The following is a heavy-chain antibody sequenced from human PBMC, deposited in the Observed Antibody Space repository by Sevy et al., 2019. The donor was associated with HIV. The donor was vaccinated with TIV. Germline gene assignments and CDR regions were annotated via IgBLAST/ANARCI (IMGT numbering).Heavy chain of an antibody. J-gene: IGHJ4*02. Sequence: GGSLRLSFTASGFIFGDYGMSWVRQAPGKGLEWIAFFKSKIHGGTTENAASVKGRFTISRDDSKNIIYLQMSNLKTEDTGVYYCTRWSGSQSIFDYWGQGTLVTVSS. D-gene: IGHD1-26*01. CDR3: TRWSGSQSIFDY. V-gene: IGHV3-49*04. CDR2: FKSKIHGGTT. CDR1: GFIFGDYG.